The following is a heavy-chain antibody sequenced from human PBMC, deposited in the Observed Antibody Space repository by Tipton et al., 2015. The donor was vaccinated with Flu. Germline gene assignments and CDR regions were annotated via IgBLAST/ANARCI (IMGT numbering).Heavy chain of an antibody. V-gene: IGHV4-34*01. CDR1: GGSFSGYY. Sequence: TLSLTCSVYGGSFSGYYWSWIRQPPGKGLEWIGEINHSGSTNYNPSLKSRVTISVDTSKNQFSLELSSVTAADTAVYYCAREGLRKNWFDPWGQGTLVTVSS. CDR2: INHSGST. J-gene: IGHJ5*02. CDR3: AREGLRKNWFDP.